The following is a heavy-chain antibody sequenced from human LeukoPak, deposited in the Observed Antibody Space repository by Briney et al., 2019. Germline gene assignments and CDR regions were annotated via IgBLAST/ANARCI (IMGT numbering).Heavy chain of an antibody. CDR3: ARESNYDRAFDI. CDR1: GGSISSGGYS. V-gene: IGHV4-30-2*01. Sequence: PSETLSLTCAVSGGSISSGGYSWSWIRQPPGKGLEWIGYIYHSGSTYYNPSLKSRVTISVDRSKNQFPLKLSSVTAADTAVYYCARESNYDRAFDIWGQGTMVTVSS. J-gene: IGHJ3*02. D-gene: IGHD3-22*01. CDR2: IYHSGST.